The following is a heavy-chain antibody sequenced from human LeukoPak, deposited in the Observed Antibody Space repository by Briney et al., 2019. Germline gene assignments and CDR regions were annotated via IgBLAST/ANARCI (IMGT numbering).Heavy chain of an antibody. V-gene: IGHV3-23*01. CDR1: GFTFSSYA. D-gene: IGHD3-3*01. J-gene: IGHJ3*02. CDR3: VLPSYYDFWSGYYYSDAFDI. CDR2: ISGSGGST. Sequence: GGSLRLSCAASGFTFSSYAMSWVRQAPGKGLEWVSAISGSGGSTYYADSVKGRFTISRDNSKNTLYLQMNSLRAEDTAVYYCVLPSYYDFWSGYYYSDAFDIWGQGTMVTVSS.